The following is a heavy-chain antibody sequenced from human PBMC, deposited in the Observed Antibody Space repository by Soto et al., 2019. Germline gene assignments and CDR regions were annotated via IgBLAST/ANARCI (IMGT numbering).Heavy chain of an antibody. J-gene: IGHJ6*02. Sequence: QVHLVESGGGVVQPGGSLRLSCTASGFTFNKFGMHWVRQTPGKGLEWVAAVSYDGNHDFYADSVRGRLIISRDNSKNTLYLPLNTLKPDDTAVYYCVKERADFVTVPHATSGMDVWGPGTTVNVSS. D-gene: IGHD3-3*01. CDR3: VKERADFVTVPHATSGMDV. CDR1: GFTFNKFG. V-gene: IGHV3-30*18. CDR2: VSYDGNHD.